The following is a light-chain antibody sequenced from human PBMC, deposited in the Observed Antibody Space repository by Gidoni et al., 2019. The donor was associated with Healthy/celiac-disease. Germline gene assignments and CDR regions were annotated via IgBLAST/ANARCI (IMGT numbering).Light chain of an antibody. Sequence: DIQLSPSPSTLSASVGDRVTITCRASQSISSWLAWYQQQPGKAPKLLIYNAASLESGVPSRFSGSGSGTEFTLTISSLQPDDFATYYCQQYNSYPWTFGQGTKVEIK. CDR3: QQYNSYPWT. CDR1: QSISSW. V-gene: IGKV1-5*03. CDR2: NAA. J-gene: IGKJ1*01.